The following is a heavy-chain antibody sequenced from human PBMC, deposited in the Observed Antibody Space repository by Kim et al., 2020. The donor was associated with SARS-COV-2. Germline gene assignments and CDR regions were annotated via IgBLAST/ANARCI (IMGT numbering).Heavy chain of an antibody. CDR1: GFTLSDYF. Sequence: GVSLRLSCAASGFTLSDYFMDWVRQVPGKGLEWIGRSRHRPRNYTTEYAASVQGRFTVSRDDSKTSLHLLMTSLRTEDTAVYYCVRGHKSFDLWGQGTLVTVSS. CDR2: SRHRPRNYTT. V-gene: IGHV3-72*01. CDR3: VRGHKSFDL. J-gene: IGHJ5*02.